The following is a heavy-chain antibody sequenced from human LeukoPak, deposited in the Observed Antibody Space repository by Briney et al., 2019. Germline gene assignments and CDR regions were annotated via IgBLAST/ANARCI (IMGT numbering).Heavy chain of an antibody. J-gene: IGHJ4*02. V-gene: IGHV1-2*02. CDR1: GYTFTGYY. CDR2: INPNSGGT. CDR3: AKWGASVWSGRGYFDY. D-gene: IGHD6-19*01. Sequence: ASVKVSCKASGYTFTGYYMHWVRQAPGQGLEWMGWINPNSGGTNYAQKFQGRVTMTRDTSISTAYMELSRLRSDDTAVYYCAKWGASVWSGRGYFDYWGQGTLVTVSS.